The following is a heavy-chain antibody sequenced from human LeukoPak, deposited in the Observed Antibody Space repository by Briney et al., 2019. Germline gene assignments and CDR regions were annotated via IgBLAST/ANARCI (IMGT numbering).Heavy chain of an antibody. CDR3: ARDRLTMVTTFHFDY. CDR1: GFTFSTYA. Sequence: PGRSLSLSCAASGFTFSTYAMHWVRQAPGKGLEWVAVIWYDRTNKYYADSVKGRFTISRDNSKNTLYLQMSSLRAEDTAVYYCARDRLTMVTTFHFDYWGQGTLVTVSS. D-gene: IGHD4-17*01. J-gene: IGHJ4*02. CDR2: IWYDRTNK. V-gene: IGHV3-33*01.